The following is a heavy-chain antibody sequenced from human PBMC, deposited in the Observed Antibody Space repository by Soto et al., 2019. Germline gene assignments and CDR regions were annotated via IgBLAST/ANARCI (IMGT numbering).Heavy chain of an antibody. J-gene: IGHJ4*02. CDR2: INAGNGNT. CDR3: ARASGGLVRGY. Sequence: QVQLVQSGAEVKKPGASVKVSCKASGYTFTSYAMHWVRQAPGQRLEWMGWINAGNGNTIYSQKFQGRVTITRDTSASTAYMELSSLRSEDTAVYYCARASGGLVRGYWGQGTLVTVSS. CDR1: GYTFTSYA. D-gene: IGHD6-19*01. V-gene: IGHV1-3*01.